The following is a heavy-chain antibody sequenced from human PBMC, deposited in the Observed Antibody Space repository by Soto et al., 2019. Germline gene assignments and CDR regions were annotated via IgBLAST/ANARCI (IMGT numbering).Heavy chain of an antibody. CDR3: AKNYYDSSDYDSYYFDY. D-gene: IGHD3-22*01. CDR1: GFSFSSYA. V-gene: IGHV3-23*01. Sequence: PGGSLRLSCAASGFSFSSYAMSWVRQAPGKGLEWVSAISGTGLRAFYSDSVKGRFTISRDNSKNMLFLQMNSLRAEDTAIYYCAKNYYDSSDYDSYYFDYWGQGTLVTVPQ. CDR2: ISGTGLRA. J-gene: IGHJ4*02.